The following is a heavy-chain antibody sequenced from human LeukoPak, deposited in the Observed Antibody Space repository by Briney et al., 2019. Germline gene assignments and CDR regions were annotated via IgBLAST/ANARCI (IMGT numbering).Heavy chain of an antibody. Sequence: PSETLSLTCTVSGGSISSYYWSWIRQPPGKGLEWIGYIYYSGSTNYKSSLESRVTISVDTSKNQFSLKLSSVTAADTAVYYCARLTGYSSESWFDPWGQGTLVTVSS. CDR2: IYYSGST. V-gene: IGHV4-59*01. D-gene: IGHD3-9*01. CDR1: GGSISSYY. CDR3: ARLTGYSSESWFDP. J-gene: IGHJ5*02.